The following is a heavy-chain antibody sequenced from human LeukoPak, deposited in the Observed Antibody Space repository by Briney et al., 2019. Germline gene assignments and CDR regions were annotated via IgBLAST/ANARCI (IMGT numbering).Heavy chain of an antibody. V-gene: IGHV3-53*01. J-gene: IGHJ4*02. CDR1: GFTVSSNY. D-gene: IGHD3-16*01. CDR3: AREAVWDYDYVWGAD. Sequence: GGSLRLSCAASGFTVSSNYMSWVRQAPGKGLEWVSVIYSGGSTYYADSVKGRFTISRDNAKNSLYLQMNSLRAEDTAVYYCAREAVWDYDYVWGADWGQGTLVTVSS. CDR2: IYSGGST.